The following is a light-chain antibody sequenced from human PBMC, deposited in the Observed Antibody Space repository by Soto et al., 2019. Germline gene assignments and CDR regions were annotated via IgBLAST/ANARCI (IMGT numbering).Light chain of an antibody. CDR2: DVS. CDR1: RSDVGAYNY. V-gene: IGLV2-14*01. Sequence: QSVLTQPASVSGSPGQSITISCTGTRSDVGAYNYDSWYQQYPGEAPKVIIYDVSHRPAGVSNRFSGSKSGNTASLTISGLQTQDEADYYCSSYTSATTYVFGTGTKVTVL. CDR3: SSYTSATTYV. J-gene: IGLJ1*01.